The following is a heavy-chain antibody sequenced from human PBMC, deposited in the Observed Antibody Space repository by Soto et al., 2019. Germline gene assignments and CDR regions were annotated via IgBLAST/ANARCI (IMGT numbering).Heavy chain of an antibody. J-gene: IGHJ4*02. CDR3: AKTMVAASGYYFDH. D-gene: IGHD3-10*01. CDR2: ISGGSSDT. CDR1: GFSFGDSY. Sequence: QVQLVESGGGLVKPGGSLRLACAASGFSFGDSYMSWVRQAPGKGLEWLSYISGGSSDTNYADSVKGRFTISRDNAKRSLYLEMNSLRADDTAVSYCAKTMVAASGYYFDHWGQGNLVTVSS. V-gene: IGHV3-11*06.